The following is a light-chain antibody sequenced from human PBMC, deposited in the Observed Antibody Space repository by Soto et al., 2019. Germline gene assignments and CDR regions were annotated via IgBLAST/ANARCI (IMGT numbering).Light chain of an antibody. V-gene: IGKV1-39*01. J-gene: IGKJ5*01. CDR3: QLSHTTLT. CDR2: GAS. Sequence: DIQMTQSPSSLSASVGDRVTITFRASQTIATFLNWYQQKPGKAPKLLIYGASTLQSGVPSRFSGSGSGADFTLTISSLQPEDSATYYCQLSHTTLTFGQGTRLENK. CDR1: QTIATF.